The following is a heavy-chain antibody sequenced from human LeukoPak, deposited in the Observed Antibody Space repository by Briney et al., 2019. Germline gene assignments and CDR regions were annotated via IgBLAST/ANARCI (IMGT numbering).Heavy chain of an antibody. Sequence: GGSLRLSCAASGFTFSSYSMNWVRQAPGKGLEWVSSISSSSSYIYYADSVKGRFTISRDNAKNSLYLQMNSLRAEDTAVYYCAREHFGYCSGGSCSTPGYYYGMDVWGQGTTVTVSS. CDR3: AREHFGYCSGGSCSTPGYYYGMDV. CDR1: GFTFSSYS. CDR2: ISSSSSYI. J-gene: IGHJ6*02. D-gene: IGHD2-15*01. V-gene: IGHV3-21*01.